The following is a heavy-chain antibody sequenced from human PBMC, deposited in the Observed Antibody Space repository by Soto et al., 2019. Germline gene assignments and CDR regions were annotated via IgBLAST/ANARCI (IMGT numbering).Heavy chain of an antibody. V-gene: IGHV3-48*03. CDR3: ARASYCTAGSCYSDS. J-gene: IGHJ4*02. Sequence: EVRVVETGGGLIQPGGSLRLSCVASGFSFSNFEMNWVRQAPGKGLEWISYISSSSSSIYYADFVEGRFTVSRDNAKSSLYLQMNSLRVEDTGTYYCARASYCTAGSCYSDSWGQGNLVTVSS. CDR1: GFSFSNFE. D-gene: IGHD2-8*02. CDR2: ISSSSSSI.